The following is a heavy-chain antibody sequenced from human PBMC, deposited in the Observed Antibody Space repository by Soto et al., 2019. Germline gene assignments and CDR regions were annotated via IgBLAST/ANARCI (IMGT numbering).Heavy chain of an antibody. Sequence: GGSLRLSCAASGFTFSSYAMHWVRQALGKGLEYVSAISSNGGSTYYANSVKGRFTISRDNSKNTLYLQMGSLRAEDMAVYYCARAMKYFGLKTYYDILTGSHPVDYWGQGTLVTVSS. CDR1: GFTFSSYA. V-gene: IGHV3-64*01. J-gene: IGHJ4*02. CDR3: ARAMKYFGLKTYYDILTGSHPVDY. D-gene: IGHD3-9*01. CDR2: ISSNGGST.